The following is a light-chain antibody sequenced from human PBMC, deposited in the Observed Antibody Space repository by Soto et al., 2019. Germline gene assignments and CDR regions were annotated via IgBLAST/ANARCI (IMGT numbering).Light chain of an antibody. CDR2: EVS. Sequence: QSVLPQPPSAFGSAGQSVTISCTGTSSDVGGYNYVSWYQQHPGKAPNLIISEVSKRPSGVPDRLSGSKSGNTASLIISGLQAEDEADYYCCSYAANYSYVFGTGTKVTGL. V-gene: IGLV2-8*01. CDR3: CSYAANYSYV. CDR1: SSDVGGYNY. J-gene: IGLJ1*01.